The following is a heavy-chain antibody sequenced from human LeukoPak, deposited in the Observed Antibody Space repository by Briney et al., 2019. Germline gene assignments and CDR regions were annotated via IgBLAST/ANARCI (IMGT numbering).Heavy chain of an antibody. CDR2: TYYRSKWYN. Sequence: SQTLSLTCAISGDSVSSNSAAWNWIRQSPSRGLEWLGRTYYRSKWYNDYAVSVKSRITINPDTSKNQFSLKLSSVTAADTAVYYCARGFGKNSGGAITMVRGVTIKRNWFDPWGQGTLVTVSS. D-gene: IGHD3-10*01. CDR1: GDSVSSNSAA. CDR3: ARGFGKNSGGAITMVRGVTIKRNWFDP. J-gene: IGHJ5*02. V-gene: IGHV6-1*01.